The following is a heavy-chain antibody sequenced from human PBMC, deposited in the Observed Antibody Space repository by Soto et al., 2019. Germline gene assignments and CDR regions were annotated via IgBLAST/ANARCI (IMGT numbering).Heavy chain of an antibody. Sequence: ASVKVSCKASGYTFTSYAMHWVRQAPGQRLEWMGWINAGNGNTKYSQKFQGRVTITRDTSASTAYMELSSLRSEDTAVYYCARDRPGEQWLVDAFDIWGQGTMVTVSS. CDR1: GYTFTSYA. D-gene: IGHD6-19*01. V-gene: IGHV1-3*01. J-gene: IGHJ3*02. CDR3: ARDRPGEQWLVDAFDI. CDR2: INAGNGNT.